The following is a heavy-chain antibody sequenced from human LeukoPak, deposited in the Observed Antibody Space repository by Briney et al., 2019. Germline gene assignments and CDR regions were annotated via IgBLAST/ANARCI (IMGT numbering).Heavy chain of an antibody. V-gene: IGHV4-61*08. CDR2: IYYSGSP. D-gene: IGHD6-19*01. CDR3: ARHGSGWTFDY. Sequence: SETLSLTCTVSGGSINSGGYYWSWIRQHPGKGLEWIGYIYYSGSPNFNPSLKSRVTLSLDTSKNQFSLNLSYVTAADTAVYYCARHGSGWTFDYWGQGTQVTVSS. CDR1: GGSINSGGYY. J-gene: IGHJ4*02.